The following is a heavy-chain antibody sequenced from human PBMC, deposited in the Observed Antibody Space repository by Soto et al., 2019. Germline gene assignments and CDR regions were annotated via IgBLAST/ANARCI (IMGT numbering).Heavy chain of an antibody. CDR2: ISSSSSDI. Sequence: GGSLRLSCAASGFTFSSYSMNWVRQAPGKGLEWVSLISSSSSDIYYADSVKGRFTISRDNAKNSLYLQMNSLRAEDTAVYYCARVPLYYYDSSGYYYSDYRGQRILVTVSS. D-gene: IGHD3-22*01. V-gene: IGHV3-21*01. CDR1: GFTFSSYS. J-gene: IGHJ4*02. CDR3: ARVPLYYYDSSGYYYSDY.